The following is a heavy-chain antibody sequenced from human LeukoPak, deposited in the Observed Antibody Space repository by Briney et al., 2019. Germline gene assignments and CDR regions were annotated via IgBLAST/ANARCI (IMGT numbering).Heavy chain of an antibody. V-gene: IGHV3-73*01. D-gene: IGHD3-3*01. CDR1: GLTFSGSA. CDR3: TRPYDFWSGSFVDV. J-gene: IGHJ6*04. Sequence: GGSLRLSCAASGLTFSGSAMHWVRQASGKGLEWVGRIRSKANSYATAYAASVKGRFTISRDDSKNTAYLQMNSLKTEDTAVYYCTRPYDFWSGSFVDVWGKGTTVTVSS. CDR2: IRSKANSYAT.